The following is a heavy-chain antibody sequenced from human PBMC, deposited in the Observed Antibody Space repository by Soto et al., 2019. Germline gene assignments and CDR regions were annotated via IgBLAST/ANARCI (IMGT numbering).Heavy chain of an antibody. D-gene: IGHD2-21*01. Sequence: QVQLVQSGAEVKKPGASVKVSCKASGYNFHSFVIHWMRQAPGQRFEWMGWVNTGSGNTKYSQNFQGRVTITSESPANTVYLELSSLRSEDTAVYYCAGTCAYFAANCDSPHHLLHYWGQGTLVAVSS. CDR3: AGTCAYFAANCDSPHHLLHY. CDR2: VNTGSGNT. J-gene: IGHJ4*02. CDR1: GYNFHSFV. V-gene: IGHV1-3*04.